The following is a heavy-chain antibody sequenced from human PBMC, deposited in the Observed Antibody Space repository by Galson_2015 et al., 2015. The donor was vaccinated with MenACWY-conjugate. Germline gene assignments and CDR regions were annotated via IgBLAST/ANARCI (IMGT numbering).Heavy chain of an antibody. V-gene: IGHV3-74*01. D-gene: IGHD1-26*01. J-gene: IGHJ4*01. CDR3: AKTRGASFYFDS. Sequence: TISRDSAKNTLYLQMNSLRPEDTAVFYCAKTRGASFYFDSWGHGTLVTVSS.